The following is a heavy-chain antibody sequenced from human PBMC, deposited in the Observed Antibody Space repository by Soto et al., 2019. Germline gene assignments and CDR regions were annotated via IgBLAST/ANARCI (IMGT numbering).Heavy chain of an antibody. V-gene: IGHV4-59*01. Sequence: SETLSLTCTVSGGSISRFYWSWIRQPPGKGLEWIGYISYSGNTNYNPSLKSRVSISVDTSKNQLSLNLTSVTAAGTAVYYCVIAKMLLAPSSSDSCGQGTTVTV. J-gene: IGHJ4*02. CDR3: VIAKMLLAPSSSDS. CDR2: ISYSGNT. D-gene: IGHD2-15*01. CDR1: GGSISRFY.